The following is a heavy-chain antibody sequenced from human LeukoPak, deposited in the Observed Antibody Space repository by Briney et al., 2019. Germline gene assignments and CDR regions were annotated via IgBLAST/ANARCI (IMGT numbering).Heavy chain of an antibody. CDR1: GFTVITND. Sequence: PGGSLRLSCAASGFTVITNDMTWVRQAPGKGLEWVAVIWIDGSGVYYADCVQGRFTISRDNSENTLYLQMDNLRAEDTAVYYCAKASNGYNGHYFDYWGQGTPVTVSS. J-gene: IGHJ4*02. CDR2: IWIDGSGV. D-gene: IGHD5-24*01. CDR3: AKASNGYNGHYFDY. V-gene: IGHV3-33*06.